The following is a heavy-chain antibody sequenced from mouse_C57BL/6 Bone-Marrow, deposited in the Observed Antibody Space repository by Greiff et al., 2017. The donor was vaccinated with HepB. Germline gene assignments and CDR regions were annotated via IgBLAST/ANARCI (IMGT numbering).Heavy chain of an antibody. J-gene: IGHJ1*03. CDR2: IHPNSGST. CDR3: ARGDDGSSDDWYFDV. CDR1: GYTFTSYW. Sequence: QVQLQQSGAELVKPGASVKLSCKASGYTFTSYWMHWVKQRPGQGLEWIGMIHPNSGSTNYNEKFKSKATLTVDKSSSTAYMQLSRRTSEDSAVYYCARGDDGSSDDWYFDVWGTGTTVTVSS. D-gene: IGHD1-1*01. V-gene: IGHV1-64*01.